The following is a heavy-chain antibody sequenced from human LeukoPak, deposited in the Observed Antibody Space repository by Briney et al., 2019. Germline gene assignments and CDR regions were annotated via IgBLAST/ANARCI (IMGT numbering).Heavy chain of an antibody. V-gene: IGHV3-23*01. Sequence: GGSLRLSCAASGFTFKSYDMHWVRQAAGEGLEWVSAISGSGGSTYYADSVKGRFTISRDNSKNTLYLQMNSLRAEDTAVYYCAKSLVVVIAINYDYWGQGTLVTVSS. J-gene: IGHJ4*02. CDR1: GFTFKSYD. CDR2: ISGSGGST. CDR3: AKSLVVVIAINYDY. D-gene: IGHD2-21*01.